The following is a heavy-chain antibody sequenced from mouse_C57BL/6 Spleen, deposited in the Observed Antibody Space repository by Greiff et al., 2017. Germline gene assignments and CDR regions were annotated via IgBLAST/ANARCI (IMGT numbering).Heavy chain of an antibody. J-gene: IGHJ2*01. Sequence: DVKLVESGGGLVKPGGSLKLSCAASGFTFSSYTMSWVRQTPEKRLEWVATISGGGGNTYYPDSVKGRFTISRDNAKNTLYLQMSSLRSEDTALYYCARHRIAGDYFDYWGQGTTLTVSS. CDR3: ARHRIAGDYFDY. V-gene: IGHV5-9*01. CDR2: ISGGGGNT. CDR1: GFTFSSYT.